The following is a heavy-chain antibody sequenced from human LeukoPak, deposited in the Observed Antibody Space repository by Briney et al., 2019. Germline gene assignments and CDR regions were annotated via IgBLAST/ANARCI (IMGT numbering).Heavy chain of an antibody. Sequence: GGSLRLSCAASGFTFSDHYMDWVRQAPGKGLEWIGRTGNKANNYPTEYAASVKGRFTISRDDSKNSLYLQMNSLKTEDTAVYYCARGSPMEAVVAVRYSPMLYYSDYWGQGTLVTVSS. J-gene: IGHJ4*02. D-gene: IGHD2-15*01. CDR2: TGNKANNYPT. CDR3: ARGSPMEAVVAVRYSPMLYYSDY. V-gene: IGHV3-72*01. CDR1: GFTFSDHY.